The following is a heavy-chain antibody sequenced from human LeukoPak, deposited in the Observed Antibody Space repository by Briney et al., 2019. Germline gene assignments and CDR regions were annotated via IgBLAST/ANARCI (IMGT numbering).Heavy chain of an antibody. Sequence: ASVKVSCKASGYTFTSYFMHWVRQAPGQGLEWMGWINPNSGGTNYAQKFQGRVTMTRDTSISTAYMELSRLRSDDTAVYYCERDDRYDSSGYPFDYWGQGTLVTVSS. D-gene: IGHD3-22*01. CDR2: INPNSGGT. CDR1: GYTFTSYF. CDR3: ERDDRYDSSGYPFDY. J-gene: IGHJ4*02. V-gene: IGHV1-2*02.